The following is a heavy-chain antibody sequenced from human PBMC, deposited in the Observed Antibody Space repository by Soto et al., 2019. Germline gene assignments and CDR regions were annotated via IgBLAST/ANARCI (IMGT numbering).Heavy chain of an antibody. Sequence: QVQLVESGGGVVQPGRSLRLSCAASGFTFSSYGMHWVRQAPGKGLEWVAVISYDGSNKYYADSVKGRFTISRDNSKNPLYLQMNSLRAEDTAVYYCAKGSKHGDYLINWGQGTLVTVSS. J-gene: IGHJ4*02. CDR3: AKGSKHGDYLIN. V-gene: IGHV3-30*18. CDR1: GFTFSSYG. CDR2: ISYDGSNK. D-gene: IGHD4-17*01.